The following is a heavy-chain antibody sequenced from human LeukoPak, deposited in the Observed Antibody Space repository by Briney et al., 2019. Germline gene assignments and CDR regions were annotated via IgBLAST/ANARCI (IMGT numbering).Heavy chain of an antibody. V-gene: IGHV4-39*07. Sequence: PGGTLRLSCAASGLTFSSYGMSWIRQPPGKGLEWIGSIYYSGSTYYNPSLKSRVTISVDTSKNQFSLKLSSVTAADTAVYYCARDRYYDSSGYSSDYWGQGTLVTVSS. D-gene: IGHD3-22*01. CDR2: IYYSGST. CDR3: ARDRYYDSSGYSSDY. CDR1: GLTFSSYG. J-gene: IGHJ4*02.